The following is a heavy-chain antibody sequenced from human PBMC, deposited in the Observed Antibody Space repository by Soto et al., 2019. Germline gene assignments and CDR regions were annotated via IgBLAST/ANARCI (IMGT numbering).Heavy chain of an antibody. CDR2: IKQDGSEK. Sequence: GGSLRLSCAASGFTFSSYWMSWVRQAPGKGLEWVANIKQDGSEKYYVDSVKGRFTISRDNAKNSLYLQMNSLRAEDTAVYYCARAMTTVKYYYYGMDVWGQGTTVTVSS. CDR1: GFTFSSYW. CDR3: ARAMTTVKYYYYGMDV. D-gene: IGHD4-4*01. J-gene: IGHJ6*02. V-gene: IGHV3-7*01.